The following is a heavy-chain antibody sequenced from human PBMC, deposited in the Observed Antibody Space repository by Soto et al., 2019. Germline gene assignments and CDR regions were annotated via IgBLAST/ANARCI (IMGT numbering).Heavy chain of an antibody. D-gene: IGHD7-27*01. CDR1: GGSIRNENFC. CDR2: IYDGGST. V-gene: IGHV4-30-4*01. Sequence: QVQLQESGPGLVNPSQTLSLTCTVSGGSIRNENFCWSWIRQPPDKGLEWIGHIYDGGSTYTNPTLNXRXTXAXXTSKTQCSLKLSSVSAADTAVYYCARGLSGDKVDYWSQGTLVTVSS. J-gene: IGHJ4*02. CDR3: ARGLSGDKVDY.